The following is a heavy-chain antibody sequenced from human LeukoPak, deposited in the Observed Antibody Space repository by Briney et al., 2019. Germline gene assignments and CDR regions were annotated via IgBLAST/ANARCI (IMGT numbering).Heavy chain of an antibody. CDR3: ARQRDDAFDI. Sequence: SETLSLTCTVAGGSISSYYWSWIRQPAGKGLEWIGRMYTSGSTNYNPSLKSRVTMSVDTSKNQFSLELSSVTAADTAVYYCARQRDDAFDIWGQGTMVTVSS. CDR2: MYTSGST. V-gene: IGHV4-4*07. J-gene: IGHJ3*02. CDR1: GGSISSYY.